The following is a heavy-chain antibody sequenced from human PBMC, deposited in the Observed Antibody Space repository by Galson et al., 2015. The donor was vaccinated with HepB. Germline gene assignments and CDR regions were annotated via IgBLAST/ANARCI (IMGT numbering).Heavy chain of an antibody. V-gene: IGHV3-21*01. Sequence: SLRLSCAASGFTFSSYSMNWVRQAPGKGLEWVSSISSSSSYIYYADSVKGRFTISRDNAKNYLYLQMNSLRAEDTAVYYCASRYCSSTSCLSGGGYWGQGTLVTVSS. CDR1: GFTFSSYS. CDR3: ASRYCSSTSCLSGGGY. D-gene: IGHD2-2*01. J-gene: IGHJ4*02. CDR2: ISSSSSYI.